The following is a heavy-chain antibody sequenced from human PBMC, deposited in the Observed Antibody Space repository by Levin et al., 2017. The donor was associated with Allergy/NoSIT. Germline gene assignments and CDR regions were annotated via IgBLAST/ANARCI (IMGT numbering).Heavy chain of an antibody. D-gene: IGHD3-9*01. J-gene: IGHJ5*02. CDR2: IYYNGST. V-gene: IGHV4-59*01. CDR3: ARDTPYHDILTGNSPLGWLDP. Sequence: SQTLSLTCTVSGGSISNYYWSWIRQPPGKGLEWVGYIYYNGSTIYNPSLKSRVIISVDTSKNQFSLRLSSVTAADTAVYYCARDTPYHDILTGNSPLGWLDPWGQGTLVTVSS. CDR1: GGSISNYY.